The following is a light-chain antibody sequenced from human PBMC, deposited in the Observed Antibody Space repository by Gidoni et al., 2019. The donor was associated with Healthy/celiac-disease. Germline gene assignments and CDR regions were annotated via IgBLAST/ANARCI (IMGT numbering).Light chain of an antibody. J-gene: IGKJ2*01. V-gene: IGKV4-1*01. CDR2: WAS. CDR1: QSVLYSSNNKNY. Sequence: DIVMTQSPDSLAVSLGERATINCKSSQSVLYSSNNKNYLAWYQQTPGQPPKLLIYWASTRESGVPDRFSGSGSGTDFTLTISRLQAEDVAVYYCQQYYSTPYTFGQGTKLEIK. CDR3: QQYYSTPYT.